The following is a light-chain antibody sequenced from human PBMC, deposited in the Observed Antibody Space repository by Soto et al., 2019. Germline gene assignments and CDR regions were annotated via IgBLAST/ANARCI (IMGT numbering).Light chain of an antibody. CDR1: SSNIGTSS. Sequence: QSVLTQPHSASGTPGQRVTISCSGSSSNIGTSSVHWFQQLPGTAPKLLISTTNQRPSGVPERFSGSKSGTSASLAISGLQSEDEADYYCAEWDDSLNGHVFGTGTKLTVL. V-gene: IGLV1-44*01. CDR3: AEWDDSLNGHV. CDR2: TTN. J-gene: IGLJ1*01.